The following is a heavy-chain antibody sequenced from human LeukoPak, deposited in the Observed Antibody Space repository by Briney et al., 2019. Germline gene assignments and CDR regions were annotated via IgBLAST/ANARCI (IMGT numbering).Heavy chain of an antibody. CDR3: ARDSTYYYDSSGYYYFQH. V-gene: IGHV1-2*02. CDR1: GYTFTGHY. J-gene: IGHJ1*01. D-gene: IGHD3-22*01. CDR2: INPNSGGT. Sequence: ASVKVSCKASGYTFTGHYMHWVRQAPGQGLEWMGWINPNSGGTNYAQKFQGRVTMTRDTSISTAYMELSRLRSDDTAVYYCARDSTYYYDSSGYYYFQHWGQGTLVTVSS.